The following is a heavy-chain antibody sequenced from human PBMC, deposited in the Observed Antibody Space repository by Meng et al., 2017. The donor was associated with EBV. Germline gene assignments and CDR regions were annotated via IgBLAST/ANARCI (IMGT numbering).Heavy chain of an antibody. CDR1: GGTFSSYA. D-gene: IGHD6-13*01. Sequence: QVQVVRYGAEGKKTGSPVKVSCKASGGTFSSYAISRVRQAPGQGLEWMGGIIPIFGTANYAQKFQGRVTITADKSTSTAYMELSSLRSEDTAVYYCARAEIAAAGRLDYWGQGTLVTVSS. V-gene: IGHV1-69*06. CDR3: ARAEIAAAGRLDY. CDR2: IIPIFGTA. J-gene: IGHJ4*02.